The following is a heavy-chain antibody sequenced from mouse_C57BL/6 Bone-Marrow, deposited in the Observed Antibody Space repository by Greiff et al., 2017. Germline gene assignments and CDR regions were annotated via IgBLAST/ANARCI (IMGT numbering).Heavy chain of an antibody. V-gene: IGHV14-4*01. CDR3: TTYEYDGAWFAY. D-gene: IGHD2-4*01. J-gene: IGHJ3*01. CDR2: IDPENGDT. CDR1: GFNIKDDY. Sequence: EVQLQQSGAELVRPGASVKLSCTASGFNIKDDYMHWVKQRPEQGLEWIGWIDPENGDTEYASKFQGKAPITADTSSNTAYLQLSSLTSEDTAVYYCTTYEYDGAWFAYWGQGTLVTGSA.